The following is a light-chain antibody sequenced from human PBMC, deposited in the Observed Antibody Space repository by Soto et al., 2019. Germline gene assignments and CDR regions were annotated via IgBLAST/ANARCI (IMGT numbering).Light chain of an antibody. CDR2: EVN. Sequence: QSVLTQPPSASGSPGQSVTISCTGTSSDVGGYNSVSWYQQHPGKAPKVMIFEVNQRSSGVPDRFSGSKSGNTASLTVSDLQAEDEADYYCSSSAGSNNVLFGGGTKSPS. J-gene: IGLJ3*02. CDR1: SSDVGGYNS. V-gene: IGLV2-8*01. CDR3: SSSAGSNNVL.